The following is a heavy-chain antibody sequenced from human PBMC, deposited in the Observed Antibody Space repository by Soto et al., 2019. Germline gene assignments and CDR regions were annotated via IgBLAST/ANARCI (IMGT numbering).Heavy chain of an antibody. D-gene: IGHD1-26*01. CDR1: GYTFTSYA. CDR2: INAGNGNT. J-gene: IGHJ4*02. V-gene: IGHV1-3*01. Sequence: QVQLVQSGAEVKKPGASVKVSCKASGYTFTSYAMHWVRQAPGQRLEWMGWINAGNGNTKYSQKFQGRVTITRDTSASTAYMELSRLRSEDTAVYYCARDRGGSYDVYWGQGTLVTVSS. CDR3: ARDRGGSYDVY.